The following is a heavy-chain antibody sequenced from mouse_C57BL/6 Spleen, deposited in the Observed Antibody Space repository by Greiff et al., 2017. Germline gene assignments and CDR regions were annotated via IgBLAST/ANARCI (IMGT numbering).Heavy chain of an antibody. CDR1: GYTFTDYN. J-gene: IGHJ1*03. D-gene: IGHD1-1*01. CDR3: ARLRRGYWYFDV. CDR2: INPNNGGT. V-gene: IGHV1-18*01. Sequence: EVQLQQSGPELVKPGASVKIPCKASGYTFTDYNMDWVKQSHGRSLGWIGDINPNNGGTIYNQKFKGKATLTVDKYSSTAYMELRSLTSEDTAVYYCARLRRGYWYFDVWGTGTTVTVSS.